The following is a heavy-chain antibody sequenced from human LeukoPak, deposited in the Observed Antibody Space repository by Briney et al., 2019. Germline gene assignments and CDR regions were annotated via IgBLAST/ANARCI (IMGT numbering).Heavy chain of an antibody. CDR2: INWNGGST. V-gene: IGHV3-20*01. CDR3: ARGAYCGGDCLNYFDY. J-gene: IGHJ4*02. CDR1: GFTFDDYG. D-gene: IGHD2-21*02. Sequence: PGGSLRLSCAASGFTFDDYGMSWVRQAPGKGLEWVSGINWNGGSTGYADSVKGRFTISRDNAKNSLYSQMNSLRVEDTALYHCARGAYCGGDCLNYFDYWGQGTLVTVSS.